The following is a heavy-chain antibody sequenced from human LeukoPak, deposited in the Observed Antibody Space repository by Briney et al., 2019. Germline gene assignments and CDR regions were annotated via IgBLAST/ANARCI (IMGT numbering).Heavy chain of an antibody. CDR2: ISYDGSNK. D-gene: IGHD6-13*01. V-gene: IGHV3-30*04. J-gene: IGHJ4*02. CDR3: ARESIKYSSSWRLKY. CDR1: GFTFSSYA. Sequence: YPGGSLRLSCAASGFTFSSYAMHWVRQAPGKGLEWVAVISYDGSNKYYADSVKGRFTISRDNSKNTLYLQMNSLRAEDTAVYYCARESIKYSSSWRLKYWGQGTLVTVSS.